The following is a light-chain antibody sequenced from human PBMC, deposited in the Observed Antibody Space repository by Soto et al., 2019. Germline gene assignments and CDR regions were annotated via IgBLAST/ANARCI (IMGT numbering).Light chain of an antibody. V-gene: IGLV2-8*01. CDR1: SSDVGGYNY. J-gene: IGLJ3*02. CDR3: SSYAASNNFYFV. Sequence: HSALTQPPSASGSPGQSVTISCTGTSSDVGGYNYVSWYQQYPGRAPKLMIYEVTKRPSGVPDRFSGSKSGNTASLTASGLQAEDEADYYCSSYAASNNFYFVFGGGTQLTVL. CDR2: EVT.